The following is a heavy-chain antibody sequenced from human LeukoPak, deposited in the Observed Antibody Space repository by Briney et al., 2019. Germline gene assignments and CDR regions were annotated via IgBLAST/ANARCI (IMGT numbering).Heavy chain of an antibody. CDR2: ISSSSSYI. J-gene: IGHJ3*02. D-gene: IGHD3-3*02. V-gene: IGHV3-21*01. CDR3: ARDKSSIGAFDI. CDR1: GFTFSSYS. Sequence: GGCLRLSCAASGFTFSSYSMNWVRQAPGKGLEWVSSISSSSSYIYYADSVKGRFTISRDNAKNSLYLQMNSLRAEDTAVYYCARDKSSIGAFDIWGQGTMVTVSS.